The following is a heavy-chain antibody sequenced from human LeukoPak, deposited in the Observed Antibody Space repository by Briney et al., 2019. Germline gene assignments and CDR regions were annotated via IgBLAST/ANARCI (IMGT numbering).Heavy chain of an antibody. D-gene: IGHD3-3*01. V-gene: IGHV1-46*01. CDR1: GYTFTSYG. J-gene: IGHJ5*02. CDR2: INPSGGST. Sequence: ASVKVSCKASGYTFTSYGMNWVRQAPGQGLEWMGIINPSGGSTSYAQKFQGRVTMTRDTSTSTVYMELSSLRSEDTAVYYCARDHSLTDYDFWSGGAEVSWFDPWGQGTLVTVSS. CDR3: ARDHSLTDYDFWSGGAEVSWFDP.